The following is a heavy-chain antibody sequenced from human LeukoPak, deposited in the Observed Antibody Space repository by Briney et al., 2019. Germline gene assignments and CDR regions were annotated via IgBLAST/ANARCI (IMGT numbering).Heavy chain of an antibody. V-gene: IGHV4-34*01. Sequence: PSETLSLTCAVYGGSFSGYYWSWIRQPPGKGLEWIGEINHRGSTNYNPSLKSRVTISVDTSKNQYSLKLSSVTAADTAVYYCARDDYGNSFDYWGQGTLVTVSS. CDR1: GGSFSGYY. D-gene: IGHD4-17*01. J-gene: IGHJ4*02. CDR3: ARDDYGNSFDY. CDR2: INHRGST.